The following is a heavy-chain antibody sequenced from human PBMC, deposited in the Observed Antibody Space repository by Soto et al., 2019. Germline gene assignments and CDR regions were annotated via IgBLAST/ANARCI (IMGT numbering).Heavy chain of an antibody. J-gene: IGHJ4*02. V-gene: IGHV4-4*02. D-gene: IGHD4-4*01. CDR2: IYHSGST. CDR3: ARGGDYRFDY. CDR1: SGSVSDSYW. Sequence: SETLSLTCAVSSGSVSDSYWWSWVRQPPGKGLEWIGEIYHSGSTNYNSSLKSRVTISVDKSKNQFSLKLNSVTAADTAVYYCARGGDYRFDYWGQGTLVTVSS.